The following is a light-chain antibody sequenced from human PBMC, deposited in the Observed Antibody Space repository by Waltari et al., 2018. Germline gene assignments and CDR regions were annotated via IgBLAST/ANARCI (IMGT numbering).Light chain of an antibody. CDR1: QGIDTD. V-gene: IGKV1-16*02. J-gene: IGKJ2*03. CDR2: GAS. CDR3: QQYNSWPPS. Sequence: IQMTQSPSSLSASVGHRVSISCRASQGIDTDLTWFQQKSGKAPKSLIYGASILQSGVPSKFSGSGSGTDFTLTISSLQPGDSATYYCQQYNSWPPSFGQGTHLEIK.